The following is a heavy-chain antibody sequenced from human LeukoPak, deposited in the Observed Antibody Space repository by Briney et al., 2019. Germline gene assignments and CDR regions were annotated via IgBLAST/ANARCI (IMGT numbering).Heavy chain of an antibody. CDR1: GGSISSYY. J-gene: IGHJ4*02. V-gene: IGHV4-59*08. Sequence: SETLSLTCTVSGGSISSYYWSWIRQPPGKGLEWIGYIYYSGSTNYNPSLKSRVTISVDTSKNQFSLKLSSVTAADTAVHYCARVECSSGCFADYWGQGTLVTVSS. CDR2: IYYSGST. D-gene: IGHD6-19*01. CDR3: ARVECSSGCFADY.